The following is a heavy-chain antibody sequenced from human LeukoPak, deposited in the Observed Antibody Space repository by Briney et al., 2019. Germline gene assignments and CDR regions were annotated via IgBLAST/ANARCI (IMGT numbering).Heavy chain of an antibody. CDR3: ARDEDTSALSEY. CDR1: GFSFSSNT. J-gene: IGHJ4*02. D-gene: IGHD2/OR15-2a*01. V-gene: IGHV3-23*01. CDR2: ISNNGGRT. Sequence: PGGSLRLSCAGSGFSFSSNTMSWVRQAPGRGLEWVSAISNNGGRTDYADSVKGRFTISRDNSKSTLYLHMDSLRAGDTAVYYCARDEDTSALSEYWGQGTLVTVSS.